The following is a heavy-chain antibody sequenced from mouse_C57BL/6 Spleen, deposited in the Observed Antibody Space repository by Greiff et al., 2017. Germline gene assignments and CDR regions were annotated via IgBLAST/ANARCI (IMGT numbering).Heavy chain of an antibody. V-gene: IGHV5-12*01. Sequence: EVQRVESGGGLVQPGGSLKLSCAASGFTFSDYYMYWVRQTPEQRLEWVAYISNGGGSTYYPDTVKGRFTISRDNAKNTLYLQMSRLKAEDTAMYYGARHAGGNYGGYFDVWGAGTTVTVSS. CDR2: ISNGGGST. CDR1: GFTFSDYY. J-gene: IGHJ1*01. CDR3: ARHAGGNYGGYFDV. D-gene: IGHD2-1*01.